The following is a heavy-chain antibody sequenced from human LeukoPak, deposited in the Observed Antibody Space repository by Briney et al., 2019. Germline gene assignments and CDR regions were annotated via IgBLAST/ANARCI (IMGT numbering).Heavy chain of an antibody. V-gene: IGHV3-23*01. CDR2: IGGNGAVA. CDR3: AKDDNDFWSGYPPN. Sequence: RPGGSLRLSCAASGFTFVNHAMTWVRQAPGKGLEWVSAIGGNGAVAYYSDSVRGRFTISRDNSKNTLYLQMNSLRADDMAVYYCAKDDNDFWSGYPPNWGQGTLVTVSS. J-gene: IGHJ4*02. CDR1: GFTFVNHA. D-gene: IGHD3-3*01.